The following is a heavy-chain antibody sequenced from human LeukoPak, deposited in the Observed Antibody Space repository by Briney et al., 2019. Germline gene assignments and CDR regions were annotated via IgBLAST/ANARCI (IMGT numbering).Heavy chain of an antibody. V-gene: IGHV3-21*01. D-gene: IGHD3-3*01. J-gene: IGHJ5*02. CDR3: ARGRITIFGVVDNWFDP. CDR2: ISSSSSYI. Sequence: GWSLRLSRAASGFTFSSYSMNWVRQAPGKGLEWVSSISSSSSYIYYADSVKGRFTISRDNAKNSLYLQMNSLRAEDTAVYYCARGRITIFGVVDNWFDPWGQGTLVTVSS. CDR1: GFTFSSYS.